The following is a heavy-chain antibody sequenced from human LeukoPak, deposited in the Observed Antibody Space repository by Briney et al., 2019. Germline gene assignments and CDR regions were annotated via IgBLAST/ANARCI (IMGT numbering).Heavy chain of an antibody. V-gene: IGHV4-59*01. CDR2: IYYSGST. CDR1: GGSISSYY. CDR3: ARVGDGYNQDAFDI. Sequence: SETLSLTCTVSGGSISSYYWSWIRQPPGKGLEWIGYIYYSGSTNYNPSLKSRVTISVDTSKNQFSLKLSSVTAADTAVYYCARVGDGYNQDAFDIWGQGTMVTVSS. J-gene: IGHJ3*02. D-gene: IGHD5-24*01.